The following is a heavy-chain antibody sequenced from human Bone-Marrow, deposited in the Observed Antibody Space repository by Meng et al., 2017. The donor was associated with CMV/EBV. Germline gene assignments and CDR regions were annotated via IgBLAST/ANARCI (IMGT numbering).Heavy chain of an antibody. J-gene: IGHJ6*02. V-gene: IGHV4-59*01. D-gene: IGHD6-6*01. CDR3: ARESSSSAYYYYYVMDV. Sequence: LRLSCTVSGGSISSYYWSWIRQPPGKGLEWIGYIYYSGSTNYNPSLKSRVTISVDTSKNQFSLKLSSVTAADTAVYYCARESSSSAYYYYYVMDVWGQGTTVTVSS. CDR1: GGSISSYY. CDR2: IYYSGST.